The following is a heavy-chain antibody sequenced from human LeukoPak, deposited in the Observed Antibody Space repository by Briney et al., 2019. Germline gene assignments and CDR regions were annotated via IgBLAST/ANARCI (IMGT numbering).Heavy chain of an antibody. V-gene: IGHV1-2*02. Sequence: GASVNVSCKASGYTFTAYYMHWVRQAPGQGLEWMGWINPNSGGTNYAQKFQGRVTMTRDTSISTAYVELSRLRSDDTAVYYCARDLSRGIRGYSGYDRPYFDYWGQGTLVTVSS. J-gene: IGHJ4*02. CDR2: INPNSGGT. CDR1: GYTFTAYY. D-gene: IGHD5-12*01. CDR3: ARDLSRGIRGYSGYDRPYFDY.